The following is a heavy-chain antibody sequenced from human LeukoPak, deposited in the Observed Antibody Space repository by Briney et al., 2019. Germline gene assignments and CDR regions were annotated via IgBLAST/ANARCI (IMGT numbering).Heavy chain of an antibody. CDR2: IYYPEST. CDR1: GGSIRSTNYY. CDR3: ARMSGDYWDHNKPWTYYYYYYMDV. J-gene: IGHJ6*03. Sequence: PSETLSLTCTVSGGSIRSTNYYWVWVRQPPGKGLEWIGTIYYPESTYYNPSLKSRVTISVDTSKNQFSLKLSSVTAADTAVYYCARMSGDYWDHNKPWTYYYYYYMDVWGKGTTVTISS. V-gene: IGHV4-39*07. D-gene: IGHD4-17*01.